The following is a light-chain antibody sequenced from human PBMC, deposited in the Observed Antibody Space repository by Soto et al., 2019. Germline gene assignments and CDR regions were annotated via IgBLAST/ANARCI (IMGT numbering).Light chain of an antibody. V-gene: IGLV1-44*01. CDR3: ATWDDSLNVVV. J-gene: IGLJ2*01. CDR2: KNN. CDR1: SSNIGSNT. Sequence: QSVLTQPPSASGTPGQRVTISCSGSSSNIGSNTVDWYQHLPGTAPKLLIYKNNQRPSGVPDRLSGSKSGTSASLAISGLQSEDEAAYYCATWDDSLNVVVFGGGTKVTVL.